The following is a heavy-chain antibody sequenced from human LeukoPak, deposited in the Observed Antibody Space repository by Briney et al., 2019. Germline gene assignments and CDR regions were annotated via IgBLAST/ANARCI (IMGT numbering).Heavy chain of an antibody. Sequence: ASVKVSCKASGYTFTNYEINWVRQGTGQGLEWLGWMNPSSGNTGYAQKFQGRVTFTRDTSTNTAYMELSSLTSEDTAVYYCATPTMRGPSYGYVRLLNWGQGSLVTVSS. CDR2: MNPSSGNT. CDR3: ATPTMRGPSYGYVRLLN. D-gene: IGHD5-18*01. V-gene: IGHV1-8*01. CDR1: GYTFTNYE. J-gene: IGHJ4*02.